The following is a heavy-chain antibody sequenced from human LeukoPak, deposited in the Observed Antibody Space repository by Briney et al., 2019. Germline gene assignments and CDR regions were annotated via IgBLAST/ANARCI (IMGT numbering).Heavy chain of an antibody. D-gene: IGHD5-18*01. CDR3: ATDTAMVRYSYYYYYMDV. J-gene: IGHJ6*03. V-gene: IGHV1-2*02. Sequence: ASVKVSCKASGYTFTSYYMHWVRQAPGQGLEWMGWINPNSGGTNYAQKFQGRVTMTRDTSISTAYMELSRLRSDDTAVYYCATDTAMVRYSYYYYYMDVWGKGTTVTISS. CDR2: INPNSGGT. CDR1: GYTFTSYY.